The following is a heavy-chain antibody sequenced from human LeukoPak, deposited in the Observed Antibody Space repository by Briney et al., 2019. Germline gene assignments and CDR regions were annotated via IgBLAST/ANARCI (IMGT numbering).Heavy chain of an antibody. J-gene: IGHJ6*02. V-gene: IGHV1-18*01. CDR2: ISAYNGNT. CDR1: GYTFTSYG. D-gene: IGHD5-18*01. Sequence: ASVKVSCKASGYTFTSYGISWVRQAPGQGLEWMGWISAYNGNTNYAQKLRGRVTMTTDTSTSTAYMELRSLSSDDTAVYYCARDERVYSYGLYYYYGMDVWGQGTTVTVSS. CDR3: ARDERVYSYGLYYYYGMDV.